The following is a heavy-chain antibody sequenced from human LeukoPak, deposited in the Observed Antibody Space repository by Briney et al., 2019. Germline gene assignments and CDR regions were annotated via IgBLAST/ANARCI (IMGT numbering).Heavy chain of an antibody. Sequence: PSETLSLTCTVSGSSMSSDYYWSWIRQPPGKGLEWIGEINHRGSTNYNPSLKSRVTISVDTSKNQFSLKLSSVTAADTAVYYCARGLRQLVRSWHYWGQGTLVTVSS. CDR2: INHRGST. J-gene: IGHJ4*02. V-gene: IGHV4-34*01. CDR1: GSSMSSDYY. CDR3: ARGLRQLVRSWHY. D-gene: IGHD6-6*01.